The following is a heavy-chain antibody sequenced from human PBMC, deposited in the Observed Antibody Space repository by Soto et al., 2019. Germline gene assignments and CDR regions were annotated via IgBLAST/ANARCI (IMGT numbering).Heavy chain of an antibody. CDR3: ARAEVTMIVVVTHDY. V-gene: IGHV1-3*01. CDR2: INAGNGNT. Sequence: ASVKVSCKASGYTFTSYAMHWVRQAPGQRLEWMGWINAGNGNTKYAQKLQGRVTMTTDTSTSTAYMELRSLRSDDTAVYYCARAEVTMIVVVTHDYWGQGTLVTVSS. CDR1: GYTFTSYA. J-gene: IGHJ4*02. D-gene: IGHD3-22*01.